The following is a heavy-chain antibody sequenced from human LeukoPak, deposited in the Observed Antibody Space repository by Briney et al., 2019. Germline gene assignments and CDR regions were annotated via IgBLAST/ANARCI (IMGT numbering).Heavy chain of an antibody. CDR2: IYYSGST. CDR3: ASHKGF. J-gene: IGHJ4*02. Sequence: SETLSLTCAVSGGSISNNYWSWFRQPPGKGLEWIGYIYYSGSTNYNPSLKSRVTISVDTSKSQFSLKLSSVTAADTAVYYCASHKGFWGQGTLVTVSS. CDR1: GGSISNNY. V-gene: IGHV4-59*01.